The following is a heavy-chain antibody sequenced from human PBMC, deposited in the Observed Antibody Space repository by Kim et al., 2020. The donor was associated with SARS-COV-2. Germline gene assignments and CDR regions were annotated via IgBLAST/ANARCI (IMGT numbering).Heavy chain of an antibody. CDR3: ARGKMTTYYYYGMDV. D-gene: IGHD4-4*01. Sequence: ASVKVSCKASGYTFTSYDINWVRQATGQGLEWMGWMNPNSGNTGYAQKFQGRVTMTRNTSISTAYMELSSLRSEDTAVYYCARGKMTTYYYYGMDVWGQGTTVTVSS. V-gene: IGHV1-8*01. J-gene: IGHJ6*02. CDR2: MNPNSGNT. CDR1: GYTFTSYD.